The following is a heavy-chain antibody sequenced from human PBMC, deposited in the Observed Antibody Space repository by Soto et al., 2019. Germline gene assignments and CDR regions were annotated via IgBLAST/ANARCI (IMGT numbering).Heavy chain of an antibody. Sequence: SVKVSCKASGVTFSSYAISWVRQAPGQGLEWMGGIIPIFGTANYAQKFQGRVTITADESTTTAYMELSSLRSEDTAVYYCARSYGDYESYFDYRGQGTLVTDSS. CDR3: ARSYGDYESYFDY. D-gene: IGHD4-17*01. CDR1: GVTFSSYA. CDR2: IIPIFGTA. J-gene: IGHJ4*02. V-gene: IGHV1-69*13.